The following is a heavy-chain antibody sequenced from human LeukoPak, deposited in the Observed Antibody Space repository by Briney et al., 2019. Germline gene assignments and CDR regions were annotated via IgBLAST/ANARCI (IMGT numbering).Heavy chain of an antibody. V-gene: IGHV3-30*18. D-gene: IGHD3-3*01. J-gene: IGHJ4*02. CDR2: VSYDGNTK. Sequence: GGSLRLSCAASGFPFSSYGIHWVRQAPGKGLEWVAVVSYDGNTKYYADSVKGRITISRDNSKNTLYLQMNSLRAEDTAVYYCAKEFASGYQDYWGQGTLVTVSS. CDR3: AKEFASGYQDY. CDR1: GFPFSSYG.